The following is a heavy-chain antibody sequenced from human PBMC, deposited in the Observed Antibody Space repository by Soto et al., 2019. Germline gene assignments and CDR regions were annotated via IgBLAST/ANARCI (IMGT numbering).Heavy chain of an antibody. V-gene: IGHV2-70*01. CDR3: ARIQVGRYFDWQIQVGVFDI. Sequence: SGPTLVNPTQTRTLTCTFSGFSLSTSGMCVSWIRQPPGKALEWLALIDWHDDKYYSTSLKTRLTISKDTSKNQVFLTLTNMDPVDTATYYCARIQVGRYFDWQIQVGVFDIWGQGTMVTVSS. D-gene: IGHD3-9*01. CDR2: IDWHDDK. J-gene: IGHJ3*02. CDR1: GFSLSTSGMC.